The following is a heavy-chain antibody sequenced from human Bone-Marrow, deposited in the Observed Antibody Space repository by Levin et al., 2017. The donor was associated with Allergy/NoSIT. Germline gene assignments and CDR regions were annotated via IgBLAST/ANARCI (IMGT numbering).Heavy chain of an antibody. J-gene: IGHJ4*02. V-gene: IGHV1-8*01. CDR2: MNPNSGNT. D-gene: IGHD1-1*01. Sequence: ASVKVSCKASGYTFTSYDINWVRQATGQGLEWMGWMNPNSGNTGYAQKFQGRVTMTRNTSISTAYMELSSLRSEDTAVYYCARGTTGRAGITIQLLDYWGQGTLVTVSS. CDR1: GYTFTSYD. CDR3: ARGTTGRAGITIQLLDY.